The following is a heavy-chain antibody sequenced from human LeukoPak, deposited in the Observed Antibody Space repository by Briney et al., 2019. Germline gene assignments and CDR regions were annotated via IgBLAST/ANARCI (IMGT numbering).Heavy chain of an antibody. D-gene: IGHD3-10*01. J-gene: IGHJ4*02. CDR3: ARARAGYYGSGGSFFDY. V-gene: IGHV4-34*01. Sequence: SETLSLTCAVYGGSFSGYYWSWIRQPPGKGLEWIGEINHSGSTNYNPSLKSRVTISVDTSKNQFSLKLSSVTAADTAVYYCARARAGYYGSGGSFFDYWGQGTLVTVSS. CDR1: GGSFSGYY. CDR2: INHSGST.